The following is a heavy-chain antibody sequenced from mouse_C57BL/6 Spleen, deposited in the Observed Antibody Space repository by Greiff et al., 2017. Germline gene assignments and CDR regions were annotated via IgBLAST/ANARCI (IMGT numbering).Heavy chain of an antibody. CDR2: IRNKANNHAT. J-gene: IGHJ4*01. V-gene: IGHV6-6*01. CDR1: GFTFSDAW. Sequence: EVKVEESGGGLVQPGGSMKLSCAASGFTFSDAWMDWVRQSPEKGLEWVAEIRNKANNHATYYAESVKGRFTISRDDSKSSVYLQMNSLRAEDTGIYYCTRSLYYYGSSYDAMDYWGQGTSVTVSS. CDR3: TRSLYYYGSSYDAMDY. D-gene: IGHD1-1*01.